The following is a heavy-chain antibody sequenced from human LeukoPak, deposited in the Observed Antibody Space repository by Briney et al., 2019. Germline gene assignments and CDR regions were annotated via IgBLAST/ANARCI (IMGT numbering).Heavy chain of an antibody. D-gene: IGHD3-3*01. CDR2: LYFCGST. J-gene: IGHJ4*02. Sequence: SETLSLTCSVSGLSISNYYWRWIRQPPGKGLEWIGYLYFCGSTNYNPSLKSRVTISVDTSKNQFSLKLSSVTAAGTAMYYCARGIAGEWLPIWGQGTLVTVSS. CDR1: GLSISNYY. CDR3: ARGIAGEWLPI. V-gene: IGHV4-59*01.